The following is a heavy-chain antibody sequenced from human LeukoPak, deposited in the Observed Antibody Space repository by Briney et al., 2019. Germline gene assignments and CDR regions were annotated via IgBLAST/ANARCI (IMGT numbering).Heavy chain of an antibody. Sequence: SETLSLTCTVSGGSISSYYWSWIRQPAGKGLEWIGRIYTSGSTNYNPSLKSRVTMSVDTSKNQFSLKLSSVTAADTAVYYCAREGDWGSRRAFDIWGQGTTVTVSS. CDR2: IYTSGST. CDR3: AREGDWGSRRAFDI. D-gene: IGHD7-27*01. CDR1: GGSISSYY. V-gene: IGHV4-4*07. J-gene: IGHJ3*02.